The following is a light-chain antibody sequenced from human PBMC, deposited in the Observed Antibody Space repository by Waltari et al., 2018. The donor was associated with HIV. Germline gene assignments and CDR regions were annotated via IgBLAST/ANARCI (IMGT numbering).Light chain of an antibody. Sequence: EIVLTQSPGTLSLSPGERATLSCRASQSVATYLAWYQQKPGQAPRLLLYDSSNRAAGIPARFSGSGSGTDFTLTISSLEPEDFAVYYCHQRSTWPPTFGQGTKV. CDR2: DSS. J-gene: IGKJ2*01. CDR1: QSVATY. V-gene: IGKV3-11*01. CDR3: HQRSTWPPT.